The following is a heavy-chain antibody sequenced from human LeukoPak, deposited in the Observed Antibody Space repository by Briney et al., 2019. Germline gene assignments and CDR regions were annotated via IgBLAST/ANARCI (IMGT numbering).Heavy chain of an antibody. J-gene: IGHJ4*02. Sequence: GGSLRLSCAASGFTFSGYAMSWVRQAPGKGLEGVSAISGSGVRTFYADSVKGRFTISRDNSKNTLYLQMNSLRAEDTAIYYCANPLSGGRLPFDYWGQGTLVTVSS. D-gene: IGHD3-10*01. CDR1: GFTFSGYA. CDR3: ANPLSGGRLPFDY. CDR2: ISGSGVRT. V-gene: IGHV3-23*01.